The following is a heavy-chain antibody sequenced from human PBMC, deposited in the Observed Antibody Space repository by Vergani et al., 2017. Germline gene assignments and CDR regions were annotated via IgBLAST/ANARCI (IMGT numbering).Heavy chain of an antibody. V-gene: IGHV4-61*02. J-gene: IGHJ6*03. D-gene: IGHD2-2*03. CDR2: IYTSGST. CDR1: GGSISSGSSY. CDR3: ARGSIGYCSSTSCRPRYVDV. Sequence: QVQLQESGPGLVKPSQTLSLTCTVSGGSISSGSSYWGWIRQPAGKGLEWIGRIYTSGSTNYNPSLKSRVTISVDTSKNQFSLKLGSVTAADTAVYYCARGSIGYCSSTSCRPRYVDVWGK.